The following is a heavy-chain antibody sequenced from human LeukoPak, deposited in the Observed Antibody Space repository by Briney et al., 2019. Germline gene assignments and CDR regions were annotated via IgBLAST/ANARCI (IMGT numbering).Heavy chain of an antibody. CDR1: GFTFSSYW. J-gene: IGHJ6*04. Sequence: PGGYLRLSCAAYGFTFSSYWMHWVRQGPGKGLVWVSRINSDGSSTNYADYVKGRFTISTANAKNSLDLQMNRLRAEDRDVYYCAELGITLLGGVWGKGTTVTISS. V-gene: IGHV3-74*01. D-gene: IGHD3-10*02. CDR2: INSDGSST. CDR3: AELGITLLGGV.